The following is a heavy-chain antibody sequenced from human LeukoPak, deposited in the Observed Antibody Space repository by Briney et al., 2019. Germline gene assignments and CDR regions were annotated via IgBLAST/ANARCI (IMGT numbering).Heavy chain of an antibody. CDR3: ARDGHSGYDRLRIGEDFDY. CDR2: ISAYNGNT. J-gene: IGHJ4*02. D-gene: IGHD5-12*01. CDR1: GYTFTSYG. V-gene: IGHV1-18*01. Sequence: ASVKVSCKASGYTFTSYGISWVRQAPGQGLEWMGWISAYNGNTNYAQKLQGRVTMTTDTSTSTAYMELRSLRSDDTAVYYCARDGHSGYDRLRIGEDFDYWGQGTLVTVSS.